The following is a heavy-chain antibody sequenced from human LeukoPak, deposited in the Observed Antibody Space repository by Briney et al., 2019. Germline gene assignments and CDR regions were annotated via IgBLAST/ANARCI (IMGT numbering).Heavy chain of an antibody. Sequence: ASVKVSCKASGYTFTGYYMHWVRQAPGEGLEWMGIINPSAGTTSCVQKFQGRVTLTRDTSTSTIYMELTSLTSVDTAVYFCARDQESIIAGRSSGIDVWGQGTTVTVSS. CDR3: ARDQESIIAGRSSGIDV. J-gene: IGHJ6*02. CDR2: INPSAGTT. CDR1: GYTFTGYY. D-gene: IGHD6-6*01. V-gene: IGHV1-46*01.